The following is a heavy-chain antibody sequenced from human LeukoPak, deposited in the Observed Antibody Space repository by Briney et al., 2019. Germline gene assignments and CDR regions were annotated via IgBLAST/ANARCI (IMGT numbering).Heavy chain of an antibody. Sequence: SETLSLTCTVSGGSISSYYWSWIRQPPGKGLEWIGYIYYSGSTNYNPSLKSRVTISVDTSKNQFSLKLSSVTAADTAVYHCARHTEQQLGYYGMDVWGQGTTVTVSS. J-gene: IGHJ6*02. D-gene: IGHD6-13*01. CDR1: GGSISSYY. CDR3: ARHTEQQLGYYGMDV. CDR2: IYYSGST. V-gene: IGHV4-59*08.